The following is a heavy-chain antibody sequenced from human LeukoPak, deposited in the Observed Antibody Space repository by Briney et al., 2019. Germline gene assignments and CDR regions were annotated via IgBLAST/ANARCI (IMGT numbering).Heavy chain of an antibody. Sequence: GGSLRLSCAASGFTFSSYWMHWVRQAPGKGLVWVSRINSDGSSTSYADSVKGRFTISRDNAKNTLYLQMNSLRAEDTAVYYCARQETSGSCGITFDYWGQGTLVTVSS. J-gene: IGHJ4*02. V-gene: IGHV3-74*01. CDR2: INSDGSST. CDR1: GFTFSSYW. D-gene: IGHD1-26*01. CDR3: ARQETSGSCGITFDY.